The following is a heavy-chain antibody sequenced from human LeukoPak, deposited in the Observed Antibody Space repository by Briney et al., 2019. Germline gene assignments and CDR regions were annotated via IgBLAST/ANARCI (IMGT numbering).Heavy chain of an antibody. CDR2: IKSKTDGGTT. J-gene: IGHJ4*02. CDR3: TTLTTVTTRDY. V-gene: IGHV3-15*07. D-gene: IGHD4-17*01. CDR1: GFTFSNAW. Sequence: GGSLRLSCAASGFTFSNAWMNWVRQAPGKGLEWVGRIKSKTDGGTTDYAAPVKGRFTVSRDDSKNTLYLQMNSLKNEDTAVYYCTTLTTVTTRDYWGQGTLVTVSS.